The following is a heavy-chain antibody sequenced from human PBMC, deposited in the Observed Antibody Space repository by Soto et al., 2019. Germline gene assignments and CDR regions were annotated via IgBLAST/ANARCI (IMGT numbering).Heavy chain of an antibody. V-gene: IGHV3-13*01. CDR2: IGTAGDT. J-gene: IGHJ6*03. Sequence: GGSLRLSCAASGFTFSSYDMHWVRQATGKGLEWVSAIGTAGDTYYPGSVKGRFTISRENAKNSLYLQMNSLRAGDTAVYYCARAWRGYYYMDVWGKGTTVTVSS. D-gene: IGHD1-1*01. CDR1: GFTFSSYD. CDR3: ARAWRGYYYMDV.